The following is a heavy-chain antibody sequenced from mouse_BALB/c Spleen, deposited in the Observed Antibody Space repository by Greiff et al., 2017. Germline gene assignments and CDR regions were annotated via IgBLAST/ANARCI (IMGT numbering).Heavy chain of an antibody. V-gene: IGHV14-3*02. J-gene: IGHJ4*01. D-gene: IGHD2-4*01. CDR2: IDPANGNT. CDR1: GFNIKDYY. CDR3: ARWDYDEYAMDY. Sequence: EVQLQQSGAELVKPGASVKLSCTASGFNIKDYYMHWVKQRPEQGLEWIGRIDPANGNTKYDPKFQGKATITADTSSNTAYLQLSSLTSEDTAVYYCARWDYDEYAMDYWGQGTSVTVSS.